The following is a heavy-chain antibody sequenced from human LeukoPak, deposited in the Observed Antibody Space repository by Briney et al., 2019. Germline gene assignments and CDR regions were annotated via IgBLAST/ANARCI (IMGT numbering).Heavy chain of an antibody. J-gene: IGHJ4*02. Sequence: PGGSLRLSCAASGFSFSDYYMNWIRQAPGKGLEWVSYISSSSSYIYYADSVKGRFTISRDNAKNSLYLQMNTLRAEDTAVYYCARALWGSIAVAGIDYWGQGTLVTVSS. D-gene: IGHD6-19*01. CDR1: GFSFSDYY. CDR3: ARALWGSIAVAGIDY. V-gene: IGHV3-11*06. CDR2: ISSSSSYI.